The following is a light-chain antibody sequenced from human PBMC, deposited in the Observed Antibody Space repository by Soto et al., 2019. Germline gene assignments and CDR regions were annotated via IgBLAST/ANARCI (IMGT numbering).Light chain of an antibody. CDR2: EDN. Sequence: QSALTQPASVSGSPGQSITISCTGTRSDVGSYTLVSWYQQHPGRAPKLLIYEDNKRPSGISNRFSGSKSGNTASLTISGLQADDEADYYCCSYAGSSTSWVFGAGTKLTVL. CDR1: RSDVGSYTL. V-gene: IGLV2-23*01. J-gene: IGLJ3*02. CDR3: CSYAGSSTSWV.